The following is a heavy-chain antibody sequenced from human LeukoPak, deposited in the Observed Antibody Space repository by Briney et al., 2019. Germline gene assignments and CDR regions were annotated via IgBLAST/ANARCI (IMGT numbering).Heavy chain of an antibody. J-gene: IGHJ4*02. V-gene: IGHV4-39*07. Sequence: SETLSLTCTVSGGSISSSSYYWGWIRQPPGKGLEWIGSIYYSGSTYYNPSLKSRVTISVDTSKNQFSLKLSSVTAADTAVYYCARASGFGGLDLDYWGQGTLVTVSS. CDR2: IYYSGST. CDR1: GGSISSSSYY. D-gene: IGHD3-16*01. CDR3: ARASGFGGLDLDY.